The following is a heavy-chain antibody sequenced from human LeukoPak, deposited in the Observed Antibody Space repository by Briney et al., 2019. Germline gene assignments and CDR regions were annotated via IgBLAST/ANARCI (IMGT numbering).Heavy chain of an antibody. D-gene: IGHD2-2*01. CDR2: FDPEDGET. Sequence: ASVKVSCKVSGYTLTELSMHWVRQAPGKGLEWIGGFDPEDGETIYAQKFQGRVTMTEDTPIDTAYMELSSLRSEDTAVYYCATQSGYCSSTSCYAPTYYYYGMDVWGQGTTVTVSS. CDR3: ATQSGYCSSTSCYAPTYYYYGMDV. V-gene: IGHV1-24*01. J-gene: IGHJ6*02. CDR1: GYTLTELS.